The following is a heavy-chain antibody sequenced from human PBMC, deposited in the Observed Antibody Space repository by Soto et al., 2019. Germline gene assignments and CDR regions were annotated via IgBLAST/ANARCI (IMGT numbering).Heavy chain of an antibody. V-gene: IGHV4-61*01. J-gene: IGHJ4*02. Sequence: SETLSLTCTVSGGSVTSGTSYWSWIRQPPGKGLEWIGYIYYTGSTNYNPSLKSRVAISIDTSKNQFSLKLSSVTAADTAIYFCARVGPSGTNFDYWGQGTLVTVSS. CDR1: GGSVTSGTSY. CDR2: IYYTGST. CDR3: ARVGPSGTNFDY. D-gene: IGHD1-1*01.